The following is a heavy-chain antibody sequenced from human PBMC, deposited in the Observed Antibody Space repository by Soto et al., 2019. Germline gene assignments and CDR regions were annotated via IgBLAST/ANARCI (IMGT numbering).Heavy chain of an antibody. CDR2: TGLNGRTT. CDR1: GFTFSTSA. J-gene: IGHJ4*02. CDR3: ATVHGTSRSFDS. V-gene: IGHV3-23*01. Sequence: EVQLLESGGGLVQPGGSLRLSCAASGFTFSTSAMTWVRQAPGKGLEWVSTTGLNGRTTYYADSVKGRFTVSRDNSKNTLDLQMSSLRAEDTAVYYCATVHGTSRSFDSWGKGTLVTVSS.